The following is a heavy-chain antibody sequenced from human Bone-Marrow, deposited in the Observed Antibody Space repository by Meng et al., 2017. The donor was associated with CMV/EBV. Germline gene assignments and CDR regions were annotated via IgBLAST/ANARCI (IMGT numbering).Heavy chain of an antibody. CDR2: INPSGGST. Sequence: ASVKVSCKASGGTFSSYAISWVRQAPGQGLEWMGMINPSGGSTAYAQKFQGRVTMTRDTSTSTVYMELSSLRSEDTAVYYCARVPTRTTVTTFDFWGQGTLVTVSS. CDR3: ARVPTRTTVTTFDF. V-gene: IGHV1-46*01. D-gene: IGHD4-11*01. CDR1: GGTFSSYA. J-gene: IGHJ4*02.